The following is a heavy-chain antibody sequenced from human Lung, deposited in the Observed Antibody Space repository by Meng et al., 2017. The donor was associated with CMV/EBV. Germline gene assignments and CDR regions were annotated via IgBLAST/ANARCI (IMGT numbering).Heavy chain of an antibody. Sequence: GGSXRLSCAASGFTFSSYWMHWVRQASGKGPVWVSRIDSEGRTTSYADSVKGRFTISRDNAKNTLYLQMNSLRPEDTALYYCAREGTGYDFWRGYRNDALNLXGQGXMVTVSS. V-gene: IGHV3-74*01. CDR2: IDSEGRTT. CDR1: GFTFSSYW. J-gene: IGHJ3*01. CDR3: AREGTGYDFWRGYRNDALNL. D-gene: IGHD3-3*01.